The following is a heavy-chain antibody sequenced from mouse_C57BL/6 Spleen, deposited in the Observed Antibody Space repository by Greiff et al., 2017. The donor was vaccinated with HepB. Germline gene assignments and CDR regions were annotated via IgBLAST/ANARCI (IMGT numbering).Heavy chain of an antibody. J-gene: IGHJ1*03. D-gene: IGHD2-2*01. CDR1: GYAFSSSW. CDR2: IYPGDGDT. Sequence: QVQLQQSGPELVKPGASVKISCKASGYAFSSSWMNWVKQRPGKGLEWIGRIYPGDGDTNYNGKFKGKATLTADKSSSTAYMQLSSLTSEDSAVYFCAREGGIYGYDWYFDVWGTGTTVTVSS. CDR3: AREGGIYGYDWYFDV. V-gene: IGHV1-82*01.